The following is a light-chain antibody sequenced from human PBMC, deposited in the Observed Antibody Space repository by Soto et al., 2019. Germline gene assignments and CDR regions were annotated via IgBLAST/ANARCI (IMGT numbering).Light chain of an antibody. Sequence: QSALTQPASVSGSPGQSITISCTAPRRDVGTYRYVSWYQQHPGKAPKLMIYAVSHRPSGVSNRFSGSKSGNTASLTISGLQAEDEADYYCSSYTRSSTLIFGGGTKLTVL. CDR3: SSYTRSSTLI. J-gene: IGLJ2*01. CDR2: AVS. V-gene: IGLV2-14*01. CDR1: RRDVGTYRY.